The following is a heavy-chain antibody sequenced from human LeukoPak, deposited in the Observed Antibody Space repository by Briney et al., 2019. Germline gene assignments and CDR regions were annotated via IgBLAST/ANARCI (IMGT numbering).Heavy chain of an antibody. Sequence: ASETLSLTCTVSGGSISSYYWSWIRQPPGKGLEWVGYIYYSGSTNNNPSLKSRVTISVDTSKNQFSLQLNSVTHEDTAVYYCAREGYNWNYWRAFDIWGQGTMVTVSS. J-gene: IGHJ3*02. CDR3: AREGYNWNYWRAFDI. CDR1: GGSISSYY. V-gene: IGHV4-59*12. CDR2: IYYSGST. D-gene: IGHD1-7*01.